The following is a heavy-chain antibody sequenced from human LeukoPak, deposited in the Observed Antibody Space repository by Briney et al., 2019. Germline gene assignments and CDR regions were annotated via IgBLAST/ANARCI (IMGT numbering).Heavy chain of an antibody. CDR1: GGSISSYY. D-gene: IGHD1-1*01. CDR2: IYYSGST. J-gene: IGHJ4*02. CDR3: ARVRGAYYFDY. V-gene: IGHV4-59*08. Sequence: SETLSLTCTVSGGSISSYYWSWIRQPPGKGLEWIGYIYYSGSTNYNPSLKSRVTISVDTSKNQFSLKLSSVTAADTAVYYCARVRGAYYFDYWGQGTLVTVSS.